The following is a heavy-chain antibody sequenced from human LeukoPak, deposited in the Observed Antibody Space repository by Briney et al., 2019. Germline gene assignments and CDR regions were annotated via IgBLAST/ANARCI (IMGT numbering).Heavy chain of an antibody. Sequence: ASVKVSCKASGYTFTSYGISWVRQAPGQGLEWMGRIIPILGIANYAQKFQGRVTITADKSTSTAYMELSSLRSEDTAVYYCARDRLSGYSYGYYFDYWGQGTLVTVSS. CDR3: ARDRLSGYSYGYYFDY. CDR2: IIPILGIA. CDR1: GYTFTSYG. J-gene: IGHJ4*02. D-gene: IGHD5-18*01. V-gene: IGHV1-69*04.